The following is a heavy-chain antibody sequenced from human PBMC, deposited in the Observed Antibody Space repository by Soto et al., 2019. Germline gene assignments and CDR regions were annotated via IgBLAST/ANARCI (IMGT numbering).Heavy chain of an antibody. Sequence: QVQLVQSGAEVKKPGSSVKVSCKASGGTFSSYAISWVRQAPGQGLEWMGGIIPIFGTANYAQKFQGRVTITADESTSTGYMELSSLRSEETAVYYCEREGPLVAAKEGYYYYCGMDVWGQGTTVTVSS. D-gene: IGHD2-15*01. J-gene: IGHJ6*02. V-gene: IGHV1-69*12. CDR2: IIPIFGTA. CDR1: GGTFSSYA. CDR3: EREGPLVAAKEGYYYYCGMDV.